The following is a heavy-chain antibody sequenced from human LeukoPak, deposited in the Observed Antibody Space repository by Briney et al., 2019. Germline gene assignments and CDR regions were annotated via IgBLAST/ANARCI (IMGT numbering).Heavy chain of an antibody. CDR1: GFTFSSNG. CDR2: IWYDGSEK. D-gene: IGHD3-22*01. V-gene: IGHV3-33*01. Sequence: GGSLILSCAASGFTFSSNGMQWVRQAPGKGLEWVAAIWYDGSEKYYADSVKGRFTISRDNSKNTLYLQMNSLRAEDTAVYYCARDLSSGYLGFDYWGQGTLVTVSS. J-gene: IGHJ4*02. CDR3: ARDLSSGYLGFDY.